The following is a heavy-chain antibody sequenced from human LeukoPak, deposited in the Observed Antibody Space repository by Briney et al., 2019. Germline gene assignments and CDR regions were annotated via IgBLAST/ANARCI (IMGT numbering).Heavy chain of an antibody. CDR2: ISYDGSNK. J-gene: IGHJ4*02. CDR3: ARDGGIYFDY. Sequence: GRSLRLSCAASGFTFSSYAMHWVRQAPGKGLEWVAVISYDGSNKYYADSVKGRFTISRDNSKNTLYLQMNSLRAEDTAVYYCARDGGIYFDYWGQGTLVTVSS. D-gene: IGHD4-23*01. CDR1: GFTFSSYA. V-gene: IGHV3-30-3*01.